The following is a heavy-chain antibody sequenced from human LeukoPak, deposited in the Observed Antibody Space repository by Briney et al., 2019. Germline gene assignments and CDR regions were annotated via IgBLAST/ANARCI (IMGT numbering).Heavy chain of an antibody. CDR2: ISGSGSDT. CDR1: GFTFSSCA. J-gene: IGHJ4*02. CDR3: AKDRFGDYSFDY. D-gene: IGHD4-17*01. V-gene: IGHV3-23*01. Sequence: GGSLRLSCAASGFTFSSCAINWVRQAPGKGLEWVSSISGSGSDTYYADSVKGRFTISRDNAKSTLYLKMNSLRAEETAVYYCAKDRFGDYSFDYWGQGILVTVSS.